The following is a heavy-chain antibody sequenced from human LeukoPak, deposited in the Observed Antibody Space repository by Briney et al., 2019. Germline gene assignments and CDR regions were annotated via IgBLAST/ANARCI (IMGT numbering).Heavy chain of an antibody. CDR3: ARDSWAYCGGDCYNYYGLDV. D-gene: IGHD2-21*02. CDR2: ISAYNGNT. V-gene: IGHV1-18*04. J-gene: IGHJ6*02. Sequence: VASVKVSCKASGYTFTGYYMHWVRQAPGQGLEWMGWISAYNGNTNYVQKLQGRVTMTTDTSTSTAYMELRSLRSDDTAVYYCARDSWAYCGGDCYNYYGLDVWGQGTTVTVSS. CDR1: GYTFTGYY.